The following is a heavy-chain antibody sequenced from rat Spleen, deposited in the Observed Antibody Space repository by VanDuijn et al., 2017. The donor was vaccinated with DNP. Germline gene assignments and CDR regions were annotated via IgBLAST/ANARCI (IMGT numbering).Heavy chain of an antibody. V-gene: IGHV5-29*01. Sequence: EVQLVESGGGLVQPGRSLKLSCAASGFTFTKYGMAWVRQTPTKGLEWVATISFDGSGSYYRDSVKGRFSISRDNAESTLYLQLSSLRSEDTATYYCAGRPPPTRGPFDYWGQGVMVTVSS. CDR1: GFTFTKYG. D-gene: IGHD1-4*01. J-gene: IGHJ2*01. CDR2: ISFDGSGS. CDR3: AGRPPPTRGPFDY.